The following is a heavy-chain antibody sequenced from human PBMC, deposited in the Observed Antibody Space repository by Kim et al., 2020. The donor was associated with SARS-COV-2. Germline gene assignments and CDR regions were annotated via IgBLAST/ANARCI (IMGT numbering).Heavy chain of an antibody. CDR3: AKDRGAGTTALDYYYGMDV. D-gene: IGHD1-7*01. CDR1: GFTFSSYG. Sequence: GGSLRLSCAASGFTFSSYGMHWVRQAPGKGLEWVAVISYDGSNKYYADSVKGRFTISRDNSKNTLYLQMNSLRAEDTAVYYCAKDRGAGTTALDYYYGMDVWGQETTVTVSS. J-gene: IGHJ6*02. CDR2: ISYDGSNK. V-gene: IGHV3-30*18.